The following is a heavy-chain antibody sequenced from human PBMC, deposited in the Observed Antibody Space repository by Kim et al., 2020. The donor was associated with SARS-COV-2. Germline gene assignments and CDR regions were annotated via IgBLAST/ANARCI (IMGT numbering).Heavy chain of an antibody. V-gene: IGHV1-69*13. CDR2: IIPIFGTA. D-gene: IGHD6-13*01. J-gene: IGHJ5*02. CDR1: GGTFSSYA. CDR3: AREKQQLGTWFDP. Sequence: SVKVSCKASGGTFSSYAISWVRQAPGQGLEWMGGIIPIFGTANYAQKFQGRVTITADESTSTAYMELSSLRSEDTAVYYCAREKQQLGTWFDPWGQGTLVTVSS.